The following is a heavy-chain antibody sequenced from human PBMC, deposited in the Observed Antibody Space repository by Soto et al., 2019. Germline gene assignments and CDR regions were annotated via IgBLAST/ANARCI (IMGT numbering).Heavy chain of an antibody. V-gene: IGHV4-34*01. D-gene: IGHD6-19*01. J-gene: IGHJ4*02. CDR1: GGSFSGYY. CDR2: INHSGST. CDR3: ATRRRGVERVAGTVY. Sequence: QVQLQQWGAGLLKPSETLSLTCAVYGGSFSGYYWSWIRQPPGKGLEWIGEINHSGSTNYNPSLKSRVTISVDTSKNQFSLKLSSVTAADTAVYYCATRRRGVERVAGTVYWGQGTLVTVSS.